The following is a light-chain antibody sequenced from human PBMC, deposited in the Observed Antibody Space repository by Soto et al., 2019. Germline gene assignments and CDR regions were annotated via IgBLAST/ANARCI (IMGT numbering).Light chain of an antibody. CDR1: QSVSGW. J-gene: IGKJ1*01. CDR3: QQPDTFPGT. V-gene: IGKV1-5*01. CDR2: DAS. Sequence: IQIDPFTKTLSASVGDTVTVNCRASQSVSGWLAWYQQKPGEAPKLLIYDASALPRGVPSRFSGSGSGTKFTLTIASLQPGDFAPYYCQQPDTFPGTFGPGTKVDIK.